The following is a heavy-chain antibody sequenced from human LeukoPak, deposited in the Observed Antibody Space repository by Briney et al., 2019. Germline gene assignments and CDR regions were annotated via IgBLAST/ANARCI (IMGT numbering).Heavy chain of an antibody. CDR3: ARDFEYSSSSGDDAFDI. D-gene: IGHD6-6*01. CDR2: ISYDGSNK. V-gene: IGHV3-30*04. Sequence: GGSLRLSCAASGFTFSSYAMHWVRQAPGKGLEWVAVISYDGSNKYYADSVKGRFTISRDNSKNTLYLQMNSLRAEDTAVYYCARDFEYSSSSGDDAFDIWGQGTMATVSS. CDR1: GFTFSSYA. J-gene: IGHJ3*02.